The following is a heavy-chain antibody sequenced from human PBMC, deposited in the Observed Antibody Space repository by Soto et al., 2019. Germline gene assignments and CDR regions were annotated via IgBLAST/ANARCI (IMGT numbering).Heavy chain of an antibody. CDR1: GFTFTSSA. CDR2: IVVGSGNT. J-gene: IGHJ6*02. Sequence: SVKVSCKASGFTFTSSAVQWVRQARGQRLEWIGWIVVGSGNTNYAQKFQERVTITRDMSTSTAYMELSSLRSEDTAVYYCAAARIAHYYYGMDVWGQGTTVTVSS. V-gene: IGHV1-58*01. D-gene: IGHD6-13*01. CDR3: AAARIAHYYYGMDV.